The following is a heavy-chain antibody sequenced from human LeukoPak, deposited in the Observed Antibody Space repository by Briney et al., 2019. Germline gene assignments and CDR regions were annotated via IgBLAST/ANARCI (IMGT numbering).Heavy chain of an antibody. CDR1: GFAFNSYE. CDR2: ISSSGSIK. Sequence: AGGSLRLSCIASGFAFNSYEMNWVRQAPGKGLEWVSYISSSGSIKHYADSVKGRFTISRDNAKNSLYLQMNSPRAEDTAVYYCARARYTSGWETLDYWGQGTLVTVSS. CDR3: ARARYTSGWETLDY. D-gene: IGHD6-19*01. V-gene: IGHV3-48*03. J-gene: IGHJ4*02.